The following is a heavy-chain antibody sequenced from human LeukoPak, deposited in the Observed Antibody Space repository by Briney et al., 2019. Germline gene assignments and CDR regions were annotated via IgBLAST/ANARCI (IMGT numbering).Heavy chain of an antibody. Sequence: SQTLSLTCTVFGGSISTYYWTWIRQPPGKGLEWIGYNSYSGNTNYNPSLKSRVALLVDTSKNQFSLNLFSVTAADTAVYYCARGTDYGDSWGQGTLVTVSS. CDR2: NSYSGNT. V-gene: IGHV4-59*01. CDR1: GGSISTYY. CDR3: ARGTDYGDS. D-gene: IGHD2-2*01. J-gene: IGHJ4*02.